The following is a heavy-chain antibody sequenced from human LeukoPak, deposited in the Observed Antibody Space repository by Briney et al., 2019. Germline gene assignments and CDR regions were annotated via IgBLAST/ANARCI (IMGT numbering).Heavy chain of an antibody. Sequence: GGSLRLSCAASGFTFSDYYMSWIRQAPGKGLEWASYISSSGSTIYYADSVKGRFTISRDNAKNSLYLQMNSLRAEDTAVYYCARENYVWGSYRSHHGGDYWGQGTLVTVSS. V-gene: IGHV3-11*01. D-gene: IGHD3-16*02. CDR1: GFTFSDYY. CDR3: ARENYVWGSYRSHHGGDY. J-gene: IGHJ4*02. CDR2: ISSSGSTI.